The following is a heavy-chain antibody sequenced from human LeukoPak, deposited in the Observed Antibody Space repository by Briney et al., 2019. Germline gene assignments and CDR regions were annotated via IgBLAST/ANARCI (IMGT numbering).Heavy chain of an antibody. Sequence: PSETLSLTCTVSGGSISSSSYYWGWIRQPPGKGLEWIGSIYYSGSTYYNPSLKSRVTISVDTSKNQFSLKLSSVTAADTAVYYCARESPYYGRYFDWLTPPAYYYYYYMDVWGKGTTVTVSS. V-gene: IGHV4-39*07. D-gene: IGHD3-9*01. CDR1: GGSISSSSYY. CDR3: ARESPYYGRYFDWLTPPAYYYYYYMDV. CDR2: IYYSGST. J-gene: IGHJ6*03.